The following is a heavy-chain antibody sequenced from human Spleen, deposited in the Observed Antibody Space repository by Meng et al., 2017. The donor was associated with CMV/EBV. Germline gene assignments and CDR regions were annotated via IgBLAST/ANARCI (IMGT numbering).Heavy chain of an antibody. J-gene: IGHJ5*01. CDR3: VKDSGFFNWFDF. D-gene: IGHD3-10*01. Sequence: GGSLRLSCVASGFAFDDHAMHWVRQVPGKGLEWVSGISGNSGTLDYANSVKGRFTVSRDNAKKSLYLQMSSLRPEDTALYYCVKDSGFFNWFDFWGQGALVTV. CDR2: ISGNSGTL. CDR1: GFAFDDHA. V-gene: IGHV3-9*01.